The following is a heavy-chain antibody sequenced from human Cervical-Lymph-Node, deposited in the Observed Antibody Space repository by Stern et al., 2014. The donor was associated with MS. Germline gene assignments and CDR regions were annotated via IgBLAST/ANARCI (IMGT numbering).Heavy chain of an antibody. Sequence: VQLQESGPGLVKPSETLSLTCTVSGDSLSSYFWTWIRQPPGQGLEWIGYISYSGITKYNPSLKSRVTISLDRSKSQFSLKLSSVTAADTAVYYCARAYSSNWYHFDYWGQGSLVIVSS. D-gene: IGHD6-13*01. CDR2: ISYSGIT. V-gene: IGHV4-59*01. CDR1: GDSLSSYF. CDR3: ARAYSSNWYHFDY. J-gene: IGHJ4*02.